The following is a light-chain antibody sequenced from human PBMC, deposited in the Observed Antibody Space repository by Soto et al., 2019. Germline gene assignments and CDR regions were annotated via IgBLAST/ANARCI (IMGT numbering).Light chain of an antibody. V-gene: IGLV2-14*03. CDR2: DVS. CDR1: SSDVGSYNY. Sequence: QSVLIQPPSVSGSPGQSVTISCTGTSSDVGSYNYVSWYQQHPGTAPKPMICDVSTRPSGVSNRFSGSKSGNTASLTISGLQAEDEADYYCSSFTGTSYVFGTGTKVTVL. CDR3: SSFTGTSYV. J-gene: IGLJ1*01.